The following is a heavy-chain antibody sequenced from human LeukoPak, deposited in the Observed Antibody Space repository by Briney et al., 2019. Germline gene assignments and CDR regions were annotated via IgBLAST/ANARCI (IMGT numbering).Heavy chain of an antibody. J-gene: IGHJ4*02. Sequence: GRSLRLSCAASGFTFSSYGMHWVRQAPGKGLEWVAVISYDGSNKYYADSVKGRFTISRDNSKNTLYLQMNNLRAEDTAVYYCAKDGYSSSVDYWGQGTLVTVSS. CDR1: GFTFSSYG. CDR2: ISYDGSNK. CDR3: AKDGYSSSVDY. D-gene: IGHD6-13*01. V-gene: IGHV3-30*18.